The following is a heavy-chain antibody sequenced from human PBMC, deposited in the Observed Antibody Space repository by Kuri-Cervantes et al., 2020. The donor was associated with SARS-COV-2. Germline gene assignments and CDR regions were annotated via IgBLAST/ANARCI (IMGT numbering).Heavy chain of an antibody. V-gene: IGHV3-21*06. J-gene: IGHJ4*02. CDR2: ISSSSSYI. CDR1: GFTFSSYS. Sequence: GESLKISCAASGFTFSSYSMNWVRQAPGKGLEWVSSISSSSSYIYYADSVKGRFTISRDNAKNSLYLQMNSLRAEDTAVYYCAKINWNDPLHSWGQGSLVTVS. CDR3: AKINWNDPLHS. D-gene: IGHD1-1*01.